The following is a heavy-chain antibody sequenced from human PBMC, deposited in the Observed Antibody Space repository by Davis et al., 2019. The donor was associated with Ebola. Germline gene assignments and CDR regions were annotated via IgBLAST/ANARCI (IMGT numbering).Heavy chain of an antibody. Sequence: SVKVSCKASGYTFTSYAISWVRQAPGQGLEWMGRIIPILGIANYAQKFQGRVTITADKSTSIAYMELSSLRSDDTAVYYCARAQFPTTSDHWGQGTLVTVSS. CDR3: ARAQFPTTSDH. CDR2: IIPILGIA. J-gene: IGHJ4*02. V-gene: IGHV1-69*04. D-gene: IGHD1-1*01. CDR1: GYTFTSYA.